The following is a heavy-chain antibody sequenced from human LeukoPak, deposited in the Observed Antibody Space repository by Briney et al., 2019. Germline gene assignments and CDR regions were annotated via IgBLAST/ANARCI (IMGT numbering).Heavy chain of an antibody. J-gene: IGHJ4*02. D-gene: IGHD3-22*01. CDR3: AADSSGYYSTDY. V-gene: IGHV3-9*01. CDR2: ISWNSGSI. CDR1: GFTFDDYA. Sequence: GRSLRLSCAASGFTFDDYAMHWVRQAPGKGLEWVSGISWNSGSIGYADSVKGRFTISRDNAKNTLYLQMNSLRAEDTAVYYCAADSSGYYSTDYWGQGTLVTVSS.